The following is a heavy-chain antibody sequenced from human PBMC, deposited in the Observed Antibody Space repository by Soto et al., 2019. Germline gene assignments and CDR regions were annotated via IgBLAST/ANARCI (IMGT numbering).Heavy chain of an antibody. D-gene: IGHD2-2*01. CDR1: GYTFTGYY. Sequence: ASVKVSCKASGYTFTGYYMHWVRQAPGQGLEWMGWINPNSGGTNYAQEFQGWVTMTRDTSISTAYMELSRLRSDDTAVYYCARDLPAAEDYYYYYDMDVWGQGTTVTVSS. CDR2: INPNSGGT. V-gene: IGHV1-2*04. CDR3: ARDLPAAEDYYYYYDMDV. J-gene: IGHJ6*02.